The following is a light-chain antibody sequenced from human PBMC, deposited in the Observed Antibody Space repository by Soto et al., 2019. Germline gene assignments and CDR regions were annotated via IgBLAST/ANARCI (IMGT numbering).Light chain of an antibody. CDR2: GVA. CDR3: SSYAGSNNFV. J-gene: IGLJ1*01. V-gene: IGLV2-8*01. Sequence: QSVLTQPPSASGSPGQSVAISCTGTSSDVGGYNYVSWFQQHPGKAPKVIIYGVANRPSGVPDRFSGSKSGNTACLTVSGLQAEDEADCYCSSYAGSNNFVFGTGTKVTVL. CDR1: SSDVGGYNY.